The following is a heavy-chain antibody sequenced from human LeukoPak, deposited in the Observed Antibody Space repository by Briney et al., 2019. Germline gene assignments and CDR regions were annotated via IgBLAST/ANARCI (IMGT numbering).Heavy chain of an antibody. D-gene: IGHD6-6*01. CDR3: ARESSSSSYYYYYMDV. V-gene: IGHV1-69*05. CDR1: GGTFSSYA. J-gene: IGHJ6*03. CDR2: IIPIFGTA. Sequence: SVKVSCKASGGTFSSYAISWVRQAPGQGLEWMGRIIPIFGTANYAQKFQGRVTITTDESTSTAYMELSSLRSEDTAVYYCARESSSSSYYYYYMDVWGKGTTVTVSS.